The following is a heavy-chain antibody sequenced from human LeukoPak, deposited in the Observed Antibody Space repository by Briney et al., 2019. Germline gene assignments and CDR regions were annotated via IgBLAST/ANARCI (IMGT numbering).Heavy chain of an antibody. CDR1: GFTFSIFG. J-gene: IGHJ4*02. CDR3: AKEQYPGYFDF. Sequence: PGGSLRLSCTASGFTFSIFGMHWVRQAPGKGLEWVAFIRYDGTNKYYADSVKGRFTISRDNSNNTLYLQLNNVRTEDTATYFCAKEQYPGYFDFWGQGTLVTVSA. CDR2: IRYDGTNK. V-gene: IGHV3-30*02. D-gene: IGHD1-14*01.